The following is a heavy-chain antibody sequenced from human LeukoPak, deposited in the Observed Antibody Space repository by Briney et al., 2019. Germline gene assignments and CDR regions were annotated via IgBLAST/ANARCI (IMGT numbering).Heavy chain of an antibody. D-gene: IGHD5/OR15-5a*01. CDR3: ATGGGLAVSHI. CDR2: VYQSGST. CDR1: GGYISRSIYY. Sequence: PSETLSLTCTVSGGYISRSIYYWDWIRQPPGKGLEWIGSVYQSGSTYYNPSLKSRVTISADTSKNQFSLKLSSVTAADTAVYFCATGGGLAVSHIWGQGTLVTVSS. J-gene: IGHJ4*02. V-gene: IGHV4-39*01.